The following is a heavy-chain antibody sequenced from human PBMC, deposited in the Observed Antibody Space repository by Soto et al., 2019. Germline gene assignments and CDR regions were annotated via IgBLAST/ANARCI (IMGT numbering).Heavy chain of an antibody. CDR3: VVIFHYDPFDS. CDR2: ITNNGAST. Sequence: EVQLLESGGGLVQPGGSLRLSCAASGFTFNTYSMSWVRQAPGKGLEWVSPITNNGASTYYAYSVKGRFTISRDNSKNRLNQQRNSLRAEDKAVYYCVVIFHYDPFDSWGQGTIVTVSS. J-gene: IGHJ3*02. V-gene: IGHV3-23*01. CDR1: GFTFNTYS.